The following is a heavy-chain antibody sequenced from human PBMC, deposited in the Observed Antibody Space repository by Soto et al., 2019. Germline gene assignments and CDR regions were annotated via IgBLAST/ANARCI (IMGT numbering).Heavy chain of an antibody. CDR2: ISSSTGVI. CDR1: GFTFSSYA. J-gene: IGHJ6*02. Sequence: EVQLLESGGGLVQPGGSLRLSCAASGFTFSSYAMSWVRQAPGKGLEWVSYISSSTGVIYYADSVKGRFTISRDNGKNSLYLQMNSLRDEDTAVYYCARREQYQKVNYYYYGMDVWGQGTTFTVSS. V-gene: IGHV3-48*02. CDR3: ARREQYQKVNYYYYGMDV. D-gene: IGHD2-2*01.